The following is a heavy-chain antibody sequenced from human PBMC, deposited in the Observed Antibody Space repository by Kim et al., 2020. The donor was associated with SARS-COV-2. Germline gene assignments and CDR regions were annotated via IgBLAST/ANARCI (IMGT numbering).Heavy chain of an antibody. CDR2: INAGNGNT. V-gene: IGHV1-3*01. Sequence: ASVKVSCKASGYTFTSYAMHWVRQAPGQRLEWMGWINAGNGNTKYSQKFQGRVTITRDTSASTAYMELSSLRSEDTAVYYCAAGGSSWFGFDYWGQGTLVTVSS. CDR3: AAGGSSWFGFDY. J-gene: IGHJ4*02. CDR1: GYTFTSYA. D-gene: IGHD6-13*01.